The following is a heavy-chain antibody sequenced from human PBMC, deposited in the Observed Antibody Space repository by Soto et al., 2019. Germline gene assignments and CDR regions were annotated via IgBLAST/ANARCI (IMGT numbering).Heavy chain of an antibody. CDR3: ARGYCTNGVCYEPPPHFDY. J-gene: IGHJ4*02. CDR2: TYYRSKWYN. D-gene: IGHD2-8*01. V-gene: IGHV6-1*01. Sequence: PSQTLSLTCAISGDSVSSNSAAWNWIRQSPSRGLEWLGRTYYRSKWYNDYAVSVKSRITINPDTSKNQFSLQLNSVTPEDTAVYYCARGYCTNGVCYEPPPHFDYWGQGTLVTVSS. CDR1: GDSVSSNSAA.